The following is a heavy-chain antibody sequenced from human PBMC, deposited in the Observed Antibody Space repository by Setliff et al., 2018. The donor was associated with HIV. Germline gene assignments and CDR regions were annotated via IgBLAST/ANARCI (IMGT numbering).Heavy chain of an antibody. CDR1: GGSFSGYY. Sequence: LSLTCAVYGGSFSGYYWSWIRQPPGKGLEWVSSITSSGSTSYADSVKGRFTISRDNAKNTLYLQMNSLRAEDTAMYYCARDLNRGYSGYVYNWFDPWGQGTLVTVS. D-gene: IGHD5-12*01. V-gene: IGHV3-11*01. CDR3: ARDLNRGYSGYVYNWFDP. CDR2: ITSSGST. J-gene: IGHJ5*02.